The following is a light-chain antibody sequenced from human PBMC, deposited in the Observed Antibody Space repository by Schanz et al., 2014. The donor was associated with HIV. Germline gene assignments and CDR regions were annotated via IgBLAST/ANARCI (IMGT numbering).Light chain of an antibody. J-gene: IGKJ1*01. CDR2: DAS. Sequence: EIVMTQSPGTLSVSPGERATLSCRASQSVSSNFAWYQQKPGQAPRLLIYDASNRATGIPARFSGSGSGTDFTLTISRLEPEDFAVYYCQQYGSSWTFGQGTKVEIK. V-gene: IGKV3-20*01. CDR1: QSVSSN. CDR3: QQYGSSWT.